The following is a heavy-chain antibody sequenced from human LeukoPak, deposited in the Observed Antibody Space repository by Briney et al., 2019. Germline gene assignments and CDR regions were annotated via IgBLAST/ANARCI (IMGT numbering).Heavy chain of an antibody. CDR3: AKRPSSTAISYYYMDV. Sequence: GGSLRLSCAASGFTFSSYEMNWVRQAPGKGLEWVSYISSSGSTIYYADSVKGRFTISRDNSKNTLYLQMNSLRAEDTAVYYCAKRPSSTAISYYYMDVWGKGTTVTVSS. D-gene: IGHD2-21*02. CDR2: ISSSGSTI. CDR1: GFTFSSYE. J-gene: IGHJ6*03. V-gene: IGHV3-48*03.